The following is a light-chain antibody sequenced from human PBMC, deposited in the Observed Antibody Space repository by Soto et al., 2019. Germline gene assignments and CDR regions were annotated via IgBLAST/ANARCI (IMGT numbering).Light chain of an antibody. V-gene: IGLV2-14*01. CDR3: SSYTSSSTPYV. CDR2: EVS. Sequence: QSVLTQPASVSGSPGQSITISCSGTSSDVGGYNYVSWYQQHPGKAPKLMIYEVSNRPSGVSNRFSGSKSGNTASLPISGLQAADEADYYCSSYTSSSTPYVFGTGTKVTVL. CDR1: SSDVGGYNY. J-gene: IGLJ1*01.